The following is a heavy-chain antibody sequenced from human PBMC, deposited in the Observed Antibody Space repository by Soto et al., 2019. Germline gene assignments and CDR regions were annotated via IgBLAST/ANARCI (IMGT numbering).Heavy chain of an antibody. V-gene: IGHV4-30-2*01. J-gene: IGHJ5*02. CDR2: IYHSGST. CDR3: ASPKIAFYNWFDP. Sequence: SETLSLTCVVSGGSISSGGYSWNWIRQPPGKGLEWIGYIYHSGSTRYNPSLKSRVTISVDKSKNQFSLKLSSVTAADTAVYYCASPKIAFYNWFDPWGQGTLVTVSS. D-gene: IGHD3-3*02. CDR1: GGSISSGGYS.